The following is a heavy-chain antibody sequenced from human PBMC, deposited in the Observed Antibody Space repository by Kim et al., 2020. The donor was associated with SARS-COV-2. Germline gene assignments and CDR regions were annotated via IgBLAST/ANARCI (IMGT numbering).Heavy chain of an antibody. D-gene: IGHD6-19*01. CDR1: GYRFTSFG. CDR2: ISAYDDNT. V-gene: IGHV1-18*04. Sequence: ASVKVSCKASGYRFTSFGISWVRQAPGQGLEWMGWISAYDDNTNYAQNFQGRVTMTIDIYTSTTHMEVRSLRSDDTAVYYCARTWGAVGPRGYFDYWGQGTLVTVS. CDR3: ARTWGAVGPRGYFDY. J-gene: IGHJ4*02.